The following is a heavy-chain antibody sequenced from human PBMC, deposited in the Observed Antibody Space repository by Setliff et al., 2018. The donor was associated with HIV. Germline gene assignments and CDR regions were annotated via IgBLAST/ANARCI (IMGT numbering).Heavy chain of an antibody. J-gene: IGHJ4*02. Sequence: LRLSCAASGSTFSDYAMSWVRQAPGKGLEWVSTISLSGDSTKYSDSVQGRFTISRDNSKNTLFLQMNSLRAEDTAIYYCAKMGQTAPGTNFFDYWGQGTLVTVSS. CDR1: GSTFSDYA. CDR2: ISLSGDST. CDR3: AKMGQTAPGTNFFDY. V-gene: IGHV3-23*01. D-gene: IGHD3-16*01.